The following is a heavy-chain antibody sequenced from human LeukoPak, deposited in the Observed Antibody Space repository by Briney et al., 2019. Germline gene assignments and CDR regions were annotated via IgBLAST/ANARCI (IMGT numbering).Heavy chain of an antibody. D-gene: IGHD4-17*01. V-gene: IGHV4-38-2*02. CDR1: GGSISSGYY. CDR3: ARAHPTVTSEFDY. Sequence: SETLSLTCTVSGGSISSGYYWGWIRQPPGKGLEWIGSIDHSGSTYYNPSLKSRVTISVDTSKNQFSLKLSSVTAADTAVYYCARAHPTVTSEFDYWGQGTLVTVSS. CDR2: IDHSGST. J-gene: IGHJ4*02.